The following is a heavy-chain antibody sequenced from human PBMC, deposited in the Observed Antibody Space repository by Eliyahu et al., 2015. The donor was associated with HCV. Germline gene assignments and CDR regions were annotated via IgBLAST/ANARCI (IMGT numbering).Heavy chain of an antibody. CDR2: ISHSSTFQ. D-gene: IGHD3-9*01. CDR1: GFNFNTFI. Sequence: EVQIVESGGGLVRPGGSLXLSCAASGFNFNTFIMNWWIRQAPGRGLEWVSSISHSSTFQYYGDSVSGRFTVSRDNAKNSVYLQMSSLTAEDTAIYYCARESVVDDVLTGSYDFWGQGALVTVSS. J-gene: IGHJ4*02. V-gene: IGHV3-21*02. CDR3: ARESVVDDVLTGSYDF.